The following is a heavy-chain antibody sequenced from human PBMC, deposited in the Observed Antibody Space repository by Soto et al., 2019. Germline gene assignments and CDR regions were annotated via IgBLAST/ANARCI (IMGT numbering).Heavy chain of an antibody. V-gene: IGHV3-30-3*01. CDR3: ARDRLRLGIAGYDSSGYCGY. CDR2: ISYDGSNK. D-gene: IGHD3-22*01. J-gene: IGHJ4*02. CDR1: GFTFSSYA. Sequence: GGSLRLSCAASGFTFSSYAMHWVRQAPGKGLEWVAVISYDGSNKYYADSVKGRFTISRDNSKNTLYLQMNSLRAEDTAVYYCARDRLRLGIAGYDSSGYCGYWGQGTLVTVS.